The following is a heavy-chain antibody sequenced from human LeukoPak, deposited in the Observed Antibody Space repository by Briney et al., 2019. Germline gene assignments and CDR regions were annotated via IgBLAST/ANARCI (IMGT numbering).Heavy chain of an antibody. Sequence: ASVKVSCKASGYTFTSYAISWVRQAPGQGLEWMGRIIPILGIANYAQKFQGRVTITADKSTSTAYMELSSLRSEDTAVYYCARDYTTYYYGMDVWGQGTTVTVSS. CDR1: GYTFTSYA. CDR3: ARDYTTYYYGMDV. V-gene: IGHV1-69*04. J-gene: IGHJ6*02. CDR2: IIPILGIA. D-gene: IGHD3-16*01.